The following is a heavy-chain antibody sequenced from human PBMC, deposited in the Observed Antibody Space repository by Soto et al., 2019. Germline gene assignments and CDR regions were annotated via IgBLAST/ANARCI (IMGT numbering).Heavy chain of an antibody. CDR2: INPSGGST. CDR1: GYTFTSYY. Sequence: ASVKVSCKASGYTFTSYYMHWVRQAPGQGLEWMGIINPSGGSTSYAQKFQGRVTMTRDTSTSTVYMELSSLRSEDTAVYYCARERGTLTRITMIVVVITGYCMDVWGQGTTLTVSS. J-gene: IGHJ6*02. D-gene: IGHD3-22*01. V-gene: IGHV1-46*01. CDR3: ARERGTLTRITMIVVVITGYCMDV.